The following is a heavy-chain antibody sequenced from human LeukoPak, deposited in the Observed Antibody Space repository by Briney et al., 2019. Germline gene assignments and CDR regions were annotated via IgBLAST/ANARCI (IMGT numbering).Heavy chain of an antibody. CDR3: ARATNYYDSSGSPLSDY. D-gene: IGHD3-22*01. CDR1: GFTFSSYA. Sequence: PGGSLRLSCAASGFTFSSYAMHWVRQAPGKGLERVAVISYDGSNKYYADSVKGRFTISRDNSKNTLYLQMNSLRAEDTAVYYCARATNYYDSSGSPLSDYWGQGTLVTVSS. J-gene: IGHJ4*02. CDR2: ISYDGSNK. V-gene: IGHV3-30-3*01.